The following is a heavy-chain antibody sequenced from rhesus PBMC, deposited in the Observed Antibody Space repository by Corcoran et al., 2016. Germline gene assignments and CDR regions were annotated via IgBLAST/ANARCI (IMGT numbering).Heavy chain of an antibody. Sequence: QVQLQESGPGLVQPSETLSLTCAVSGYSISSGYGWSWIRQPPGKGRGWFGYISYSGSSYYTPSFKGRVTISIDTSKNQFSLMLSSVTAADTAVYYCARDPAVYGSYYFDYWGQGVLVTVSS. CDR3: ARDPAVYGSYYFDY. J-gene: IGHJ4*01. V-gene: IGHV4-127*01. D-gene: IGHD4-4*01. CDR1: GYSISSGYG. CDR2: ISYSGSS.